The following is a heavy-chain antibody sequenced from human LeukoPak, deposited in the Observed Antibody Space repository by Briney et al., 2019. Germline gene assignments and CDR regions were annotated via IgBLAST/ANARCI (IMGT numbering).Heavy chain of an antibody. J-gene: IGHJ4*02. D-gene: IGHD4-17*01. V-gene: IGHV3-74*01. CDR2: IHSDGTST. CDR3: VRAHIGDYGSFDY. CDR1: GFTFSSYY. Sequence: PGGSLRLSCAASGFTFSSYYTHWVRQAPGKGLVWLSHIHSDGTSTTYADPVKGRFVISRDNAKNTLSLQMNSLRAEDTAIYYCVRAHIGDYGSFDYWGQGTPVTVSS.